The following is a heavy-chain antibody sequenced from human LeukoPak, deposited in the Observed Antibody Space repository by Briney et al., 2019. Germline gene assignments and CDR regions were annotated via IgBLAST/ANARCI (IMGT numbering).Heavy chain of an antibody. Sequence: GGSLRLSCAASGFTFSSYGMHWVRQAPGKGLEWVAFIRYDGGNKYYADSVKGRFTISRDNSRSTLYLQMNSLRAEDTAVYYCAKDRGPRYYFDSSGYSLDYWGQGTLVTVSS. CDR3: AKDRGPRYYFDSSGYSLDY. J-gene: IGHJ4*02. V-gene: IGHV3-30*02. CDR2: IRYDGGNK. CDR1: GFTFSSYG. D-gene: IGHD3-22*01.